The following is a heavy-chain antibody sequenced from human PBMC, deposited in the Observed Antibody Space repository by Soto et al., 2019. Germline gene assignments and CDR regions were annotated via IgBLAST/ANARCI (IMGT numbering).Heavy chain of an antibody. Sequence: GGSLRLSCAASGFTFSSYGMHWVRQAPGKGLEWVAVISYDGSNKYYADSVKGRFTISRDNSKNTLYLQMNSLRAEDTAVYYCAKNWEELLWFGEPLPYYYGMDVWGQGTTVTVYS. V-gene: IGHV3-30*18. D-gene: IGHD3-10*01. CDR3: AKNWEELLWFGEPLPYYYGMDV. CDR1: GFTFSSYG. J-gene: IGHJ6*02. CDR2: ISYDGSNK.